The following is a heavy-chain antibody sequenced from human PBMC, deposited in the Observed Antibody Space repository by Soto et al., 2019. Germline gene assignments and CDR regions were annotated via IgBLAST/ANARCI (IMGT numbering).Heavy chain of an antibody. J-gene: IGHJ4*02. D-gene: IGHD3-22*01. CDR2: IYYSGST. Sequence: QVQLQESGPGLVKPSQTLSLTCTVSGGSISSGDYYWSWIRQPPGKGLEWIGYIYYSGSTYYNPSLKSRVTISVDTSKNQFSLKLSSVTAADTAVYYCAREGPYYYDSSGYPHWGQGTLVTVSS. CDR1: GGSISSGDYY. V-gene: IGHV4-30-4*01. CDR3: AREGPYYYDSSGYPH.